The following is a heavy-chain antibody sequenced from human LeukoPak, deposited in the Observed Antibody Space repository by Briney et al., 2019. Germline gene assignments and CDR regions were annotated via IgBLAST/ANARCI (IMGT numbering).Heavy chain of an antibody. Sequence: PSETPSLTCAVCGGSISSGGYSWSWIRQPPGKGLEWIGYIYYSGSTYYNPSLKSRVTISVDTSKNQFSLKLSSVTAADTAVYYCARVAAAGRIFWFDPWGQGTLVTVSS. J-gene: IGHJ5*02. CDR3: ARVAAAGRIFWFDP. D-gene: IGHD6-13*01. CDR2: IYYSGST. CDR1: GGSISSGGYS. V-gene: IGHV4-30-4*07.